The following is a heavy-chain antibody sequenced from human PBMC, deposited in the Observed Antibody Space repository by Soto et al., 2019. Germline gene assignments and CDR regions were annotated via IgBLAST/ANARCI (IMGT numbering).Heavy chain of an antibody. CDR1: GFIFRDYS. V-gene: IGHV3-48*01. Sequence: EVQLVESGGGLVQSGESLRLSCAASGFIFRDYSMNWVRQTPGKGLEWIAHIAGGGVPTYYANSVKGRFTISRDRGKNFLYLQMNGLKGDDSGIYYCTRASSYASDYWGQGALVTVSS. D-gene: IGHD2-2*01. CDR3: TRASSYASDY. CDR2: IAGGGVPT. J-gene: IGHJ4*02.